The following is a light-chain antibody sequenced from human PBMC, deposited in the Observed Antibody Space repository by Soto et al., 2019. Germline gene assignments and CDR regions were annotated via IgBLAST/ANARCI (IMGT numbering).Light chain of an antibody. CDR3: PDYYCAPHA. J-gene: IGKJ1*01. Sequence: DIQMTQSPSSLSASVGARVTITCRASQGISRYLAWYQQKPGKVPKLLIYAASTLQSGVPSRFSRSGSCTDFTLTIGSLQPEGVATYYCPDYYCAPHAFGQGTKVEI. V-gene: IGKV1-27*01. CDR1: QGISRY. CDR2: AAS.